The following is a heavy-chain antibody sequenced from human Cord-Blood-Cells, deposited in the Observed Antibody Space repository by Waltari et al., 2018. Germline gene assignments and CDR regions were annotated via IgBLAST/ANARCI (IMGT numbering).Heavy chain of an antibody. J-gene: IGHJ2*01. CDR3: ERLTGDLGWYVDL. CDR1: GGTFGSYA. V-gene: IGHV1-69*09. Sequence: QVQLVQSGAEVKKPGSSVKVSCKASGGTFGSYAIRWGRQAPGQGLKWMGRSIPSLSITIYARKVQGRVTITADKSTSTAYMELGSLRSEDMAVYSCERLTGDLGWYVDLWGRGTLVTVSS. CDR2: SIPSLSIT. D-gene: IGHD7-27*01.